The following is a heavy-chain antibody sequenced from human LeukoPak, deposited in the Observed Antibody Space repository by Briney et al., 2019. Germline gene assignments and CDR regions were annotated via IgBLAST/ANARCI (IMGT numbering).Heavy chain of an antibody. D-gene: IGHD4-17*01. Sequence: PSGTLSLTCAVSGGSISSSNWWSWVRQPPGKGLEWIGEIYHSGSTNYNPSLKSRVTISVDKSKNQFSLKLSSVTAADTAVYYCASGNLDYGDYVLFDYWGQGTLVTVSS. CDR1: GGSISSSNW. CDR2: IYHSGST. J-gene: IGHJ4*02. V-gene: IGHV4-4*02. CDR3: ASGNLDYGDYVLFDY.